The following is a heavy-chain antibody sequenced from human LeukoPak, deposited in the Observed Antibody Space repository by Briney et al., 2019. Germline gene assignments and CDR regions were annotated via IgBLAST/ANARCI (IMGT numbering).Heavy chain of an antibody. CDR1: GYSFTGYY. J-gene: IGHJ4*02. D-gene: IGHD3-10*01. V-gene: IGHV1-2*02. CDR2: INPYSGDS. CDR3: ARDLGIGGYPYYFDY. Sequence: GASVKVSCKASGYSFTGYYIHWVRQAPGQGLEWMGWINPYSGDSVYAQKFQGRVTMTRDTSINIAHMELSRLTSDDTAVYYCARDLGIGGYPYYFDYWGQGTLVTVSS.